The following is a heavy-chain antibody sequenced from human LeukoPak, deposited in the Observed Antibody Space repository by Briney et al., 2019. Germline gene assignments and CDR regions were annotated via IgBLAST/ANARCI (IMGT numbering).Heavy chain of an antibody. V-gene: IGHV1-69*13. CDR1: GGTFSSYA. D-gene: IGHD1-26*01. CDR2: IIPIFGTA. J-gene: IGHJ5*02. CDR3: ARDVGYSGSYYAWFDP. Sequence: SVKVSCKASGGTFSSYAISWVRQAPGQGLEWMGGIIPIFGTANYAQKFQGRVTITADESTSTAYMGLSSLRSEDTAVYSCARDVGYSGSYYAWFDPWGQGTLVTVSS.